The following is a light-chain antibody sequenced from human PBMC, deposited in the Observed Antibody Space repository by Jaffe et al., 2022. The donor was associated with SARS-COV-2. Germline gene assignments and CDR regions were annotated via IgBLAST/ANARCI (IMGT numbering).Light chain of an antibody. CDR3: QQRTNWPRGLT. CDR2: DAS. V-gene: IGKV3-11*01. J-gene: IGKJ3*01. Sequence: EIVLTQSPATLSLSPGERATLSCRASQSVSSYLAWYQQKPGQAPRLLIYDASHRATGIPARFSGSGSGTDFTLTISSLEPEDFAVYYCQQRTNWPRGLTFGPGTKVDIK. CDR1: QSVSSY.